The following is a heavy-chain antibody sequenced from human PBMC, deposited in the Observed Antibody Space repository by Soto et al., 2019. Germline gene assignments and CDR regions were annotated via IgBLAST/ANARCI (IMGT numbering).Heavy chain of an antibody. CDR1: GDTFKNCV. J-gene: IGHJ6*02. D-gene: IGHD3-10*01. CDR3: AAELGFGKLSVV. V-gene: IGHV1-69*01. CDR2: IIPLFGTT. Sequence: QVKVVQSGVEVRRPGSSVKVSCKASGDTFKNCVISWVRQAPGQGLEWMGGIIPLFGTTDFAQRFQGRLTITTDESTPTAYMELSRMRSEDTATYYCAAELGFGKLSVVWGQGTTVIVSS.